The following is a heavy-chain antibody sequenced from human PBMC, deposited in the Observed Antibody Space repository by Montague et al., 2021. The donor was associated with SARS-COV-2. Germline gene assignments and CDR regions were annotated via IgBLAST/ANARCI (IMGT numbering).Heavy chain of an antibody. D-gene: IGHD3-10*01. J-gene: IGHJ6*02. CDR3: ARQLRVRRTWQVGDYNHYGMDV. CDR2: IYYSGST. CDR1: GGSISNYH. Sequence: SETLSLTCTVSGGSISNYHWNWIRQPPGKGLEWIAYIYYSGSTNYNPSLQSRVTISVDTSRNQFPLRLTSVTAADTAVYSCARQLRVRRTWQVGDYNHYGMDVWGQGTTVSVSS. V-gene: IGHV4-59*08.